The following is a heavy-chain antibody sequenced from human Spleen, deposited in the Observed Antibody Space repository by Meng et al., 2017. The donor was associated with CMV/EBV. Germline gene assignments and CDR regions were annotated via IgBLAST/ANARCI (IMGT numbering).Heavy chain of an antibody. CDR1: GYTFIGYY. CDR2: INPDSGAT. D-gene: IGHD6-19*01. J-gene: IGHJ4*02. Sequence: ASVKVSCKASGYTFIGYYMHWVRQAPGQGLEWMGWINPDSGATKYAQRLQGRVTMTRDTSISTAYMELSRLRSDDTAVYYCARVLAVADTIDYWGQGTLVTVSS. V-gene: IGHV1-2*02. CDR3: ARVLAVADTIDY.